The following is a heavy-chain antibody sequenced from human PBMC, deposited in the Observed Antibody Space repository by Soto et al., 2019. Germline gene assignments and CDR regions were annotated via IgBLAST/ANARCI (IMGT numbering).Heavy chain of an antibody. CDR3: TKDRVNADISSSDY. J-gene: IGHJ4*02. CDR1: GFSFTDYS. CDR2: ISLTGRTI. Sequence: PGGSLRLACAASGFSFTDYSMNWVRQAPGKGLEWVSFISLTGRTISYSDSVKGRFTIYKDRAMNTVYLQMNSLRVEDTAIYYCTKDRVNADISSSDYWGQGVMVTVSS. V-gene: IGHV3-23*01. D-gene: IGHD2-15*01.